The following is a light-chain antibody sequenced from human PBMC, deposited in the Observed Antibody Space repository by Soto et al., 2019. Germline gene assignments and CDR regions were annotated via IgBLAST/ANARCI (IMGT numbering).Light chain of an antibody. CDR2: GAS. CDR1: QSVNNNY. V-gene: IGKV3-20*01. J-gene: IGKJ4*01. Sequence: IVLTQSPGTLSLSPGEGATLSCRASQSVNNNYLAWYQQKPGQAPRLLIYGASKRATGIPGRFSGSGSGTDFTLTISRLEPEDFVVYYCHQYSTSPLTFGGGTKVDIK. CDR3: HQYSTSPLT.